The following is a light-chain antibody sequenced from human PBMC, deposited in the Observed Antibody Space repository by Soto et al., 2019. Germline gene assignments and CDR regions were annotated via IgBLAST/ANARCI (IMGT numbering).Light chain of an antibody. CDR1: QSVSNNY. CDR3: QQYGSSGT. J-gene: IGKJ1*01. CDR2: GAS. Sequence: LRQSPGTLSLSLGERPTLSCRASQSVSNNYLAWYQQKPGQAPRLLIYGASNRATGIPDRFSGSGSGTDFTLTISRREPEEFAVYYCQQYGSSGTFGQGTKVDIK. V-gene: IGKV3-20*01.